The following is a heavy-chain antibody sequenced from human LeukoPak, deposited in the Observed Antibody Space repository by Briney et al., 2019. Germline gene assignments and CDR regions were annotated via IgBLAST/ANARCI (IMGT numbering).Heavy chain of an antibody. V-gene: IGHV3-23*01. D-gene: IGHD2-2*01. CDR1: GFTFSNAW. Sequence: HSGGSLRLSCAASGFTFSNAWMSWVRQAPGKGLEWVSAISGSGGRPYYADSVKGRFTISRDNSKNTLYLQMNSLRAEDTAVYYCARHPEPGYCSSTSCHESYFDYWGQGTLVTVSS. CDR2: ISGSGGRP. J-gene: IGHJ4*02. CDR3: ARHPEPGYCSSTSCHESYFDY.